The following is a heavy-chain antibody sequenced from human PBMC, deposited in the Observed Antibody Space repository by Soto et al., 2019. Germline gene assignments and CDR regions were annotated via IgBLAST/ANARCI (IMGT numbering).Heavy chain of an antibody. CDR3: ARRYYDFWSGSYGMDV. J-gene: IGHJ6*02. CDR1: GASFSGFY. CDR2: INHSGST. V-gene: IGHV4-34*01. D-gene: IGHD3-3*01. Sequence: SETLSLTCAVSGASFSGFYWSWIRQSPWKGLEWIGEINHSGSTNYNTSLKSRVTISVDTSKNQFSLKLSSVTAADTAVYYCARRYYDFWSGSYGMDVWGQGTTVTVSS.